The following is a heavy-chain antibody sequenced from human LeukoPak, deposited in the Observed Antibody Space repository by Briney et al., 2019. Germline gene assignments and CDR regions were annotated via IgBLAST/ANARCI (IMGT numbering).Heavy chain of an antibody. J-gene: IGHJ5*02. CDR1: GFTFSSYA. Sequence: HSGGSLRLSCAASGFTFSSYAMSWVRQAPGKGLELVSAISGSGGTTYYADSVKGRFTISRDNSKNTLYLEMHSLRAEDTAVYYCAKAVVVVAAHNWFDPWGQGTLVTVSS. CDR2: ISGSGGTT. D-gene: IGHD2-15*01. V-gene: IGHV3-23*01. CDR3: AKAVVVVAAHNWFDP.